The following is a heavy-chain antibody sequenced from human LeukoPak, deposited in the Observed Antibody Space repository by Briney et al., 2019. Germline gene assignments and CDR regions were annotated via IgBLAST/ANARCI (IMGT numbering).Heavy chain of an antibody. CDR3: ARSTVALYYFDY. CDR1: GYNFPAYW. J-gene: IGHJ4*02. D-gene: IGHD6-19*01. V-gene: IGHV5-51*01. CDR2: IYPGDSDT. Sequence: PGESLKISCKASGYNFPAYWIAWVRQMPGKGLEWMGIIYPGDSDTRYSPSFQGQVTISADKSISTAYLQWSSLKASDTAMYYCARSTVALYYFDYWGQGTLVTVSS.